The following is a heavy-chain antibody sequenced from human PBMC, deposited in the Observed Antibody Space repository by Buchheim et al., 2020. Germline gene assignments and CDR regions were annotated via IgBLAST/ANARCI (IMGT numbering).Heavy chain of an antibody. CDR2: ISSSSSYI. CDR1: GFTFSSYS. D-gene: IGHD3-3*01. Sequence: EVQLVESGGGLVKPGGSLRLSCAASGFTFSSYSMNWVRQAPGKGLEWVSSISSSSSYIYYADSVKGRFTISRDNAKNSLYLQMNSLRAEDTAVYYCARGLSYDFWSGYPYAYYYYGMDVWGQGTTVTVSS. V-gene: IGHV3-21*01. J-gene: IGHJ6*02. CDR3: ARGLSYDFWSGYPYAYYYYGMDV.